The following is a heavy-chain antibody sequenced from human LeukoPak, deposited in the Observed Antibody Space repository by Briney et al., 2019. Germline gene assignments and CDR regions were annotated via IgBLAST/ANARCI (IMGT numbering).Heavy chain of an antibody. CDR3: AKSYDSSGFLNSGYYYYGMDV. D-gene: IGHD3-22*01. Sequence: GGSLRLSCAASVFTFSSHAMSWVRQAPGKGLEWVSAISGSGGSTYYADSVKGRFTISRDNSKNTLYLQMNSLRAEDTAVYYCAKSYDSSGFLNSGYYYYGMDVWGQGTAVTVSS. CDR2: ISGSGGST. V-gene: IGHV3-23*01. J-gene: IGHJ6*02. CDR1: VFTFSSHA.